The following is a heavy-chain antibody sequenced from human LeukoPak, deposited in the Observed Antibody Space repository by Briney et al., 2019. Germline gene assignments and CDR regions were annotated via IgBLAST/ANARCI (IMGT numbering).Heavy chain of an antibody. CDR1: GGSISSGAYY. V-gene: IGHV4-61*08. CDR3: ARGRRYRVFWSGYQSDAFDI. D-gene: IGHD3-3*01. CDR2: IYYSGST. J-gene: IGHJ3*02. Sequence: SETLSLTCTVSGGSISSGAYYWSWIRQRPGKGLEWIGYIYYSGSTNYNPSLKSRVTMSVDTSKNQFSLKLSSVTAADTAVYYCARGRRYRVFWSGYQSDAFDIWGQGTMVTDSP.